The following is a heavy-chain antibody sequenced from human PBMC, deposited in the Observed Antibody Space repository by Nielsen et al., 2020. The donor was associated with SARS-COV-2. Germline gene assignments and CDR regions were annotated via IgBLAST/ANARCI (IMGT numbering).Heavy chain of an antibody. V-gene: IGHV5-51*01. CDR2: IYPGDSDT. Sequence: GESLKISCKGSGYSFTSYWIGWVRQMPGKGLEWMGIIYPGDSDTRYGPSFQGQVTISADKSISTAYLQWSSLKASDTAMYYCASTYYYGSGRGGWFDPWGQGTLVTVSS. D-gene: IGHD3-10*01. CDR3: ASTYYYGSGRGGWFDP. J-gene: IGHJ5*02. CDR1: GYSFTSYW.